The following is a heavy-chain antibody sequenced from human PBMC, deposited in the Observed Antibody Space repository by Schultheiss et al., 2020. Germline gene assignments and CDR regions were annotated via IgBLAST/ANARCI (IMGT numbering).Heavy chain of an antibody. CDR1: GGSISSGSYY. CDR3: ASRRDGYSFYWYFDL. V-gene: IGHV4-61*02. CDR2: IYTSGST. J-gene: IGHJ2*01. Sequence: SETLSLTCTVSGGSISSGSYYWSWIRQPAGKGLEWIGRIYTSGSTNYNPSLKSRVTISVDTSKNQFSLKLSSVTAADTAVYYCASRRDGYSFYWYFDLWGRGTLVTVS. D-gene: IGHD5-24*01.